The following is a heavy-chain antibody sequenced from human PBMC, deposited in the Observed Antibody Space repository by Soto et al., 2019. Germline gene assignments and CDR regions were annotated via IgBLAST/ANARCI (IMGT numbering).Heavy chain of an antibody. CDR1: GGSVSSGSYY. Sequence: PSETLSLTCTVSGGSVSSGSYYLSWIRQPPGKGLEWIGYIYYSGSTNYNPSLKSRVTISVDTSKNQFSLKLSSVTAADTAVYYCARVLWFDGSGIRFDYWGQGTLVTVSS. J-gene: IGHJ4*02. V-gene: IGHV4-61*01. CDR3: ARVLWFDGSGIRFDY. D-gene: IGHD3-10*01. CDR2: IYYSGST.